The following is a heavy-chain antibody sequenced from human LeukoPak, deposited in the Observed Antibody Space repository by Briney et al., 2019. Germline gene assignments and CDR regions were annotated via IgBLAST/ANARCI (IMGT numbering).Heavy chain of an antibody. CDR1: GGSISSSSYY. D-gene: IGHD1-26*01. J-gene: IGHJ4*02. V-gene: IGHV4-39*01. Sequence: SETLSLTCTVSGGSISSSSYYWGWIRQPPGKGLEWIGSIYYSGSTYYNPSLKSRVTISVDTSKNQFSLKLSSVTAADTAVYYCASILPDGQWELQGSFDYWGQGTLVTVSS. CDR3: ASILPDGQWELQGSFDY. CDR2: IYYSGST.